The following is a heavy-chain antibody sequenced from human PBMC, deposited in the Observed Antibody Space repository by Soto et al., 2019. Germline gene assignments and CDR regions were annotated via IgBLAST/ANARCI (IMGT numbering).Heavy chain of an antibody. CDR2: IYYSGST. J-gene: IGHJ4*02. V-gene: IGHV4-39*01. Sequence: QLQLQESGPGLVKPSETLSLTCTVSGGSISSSSYYWGWIRQPPGKGLEWIGSIYYSGSTYYNPSLMSRVNISVDTSKNHFSLKLSCVTAADTAVCYCARHDYGDLDYWGQGTLVTVSS. D-gene: IGHD4-17*01. CDR1: GGSISSSSYY. CDR3: ARHDYGDLDY.